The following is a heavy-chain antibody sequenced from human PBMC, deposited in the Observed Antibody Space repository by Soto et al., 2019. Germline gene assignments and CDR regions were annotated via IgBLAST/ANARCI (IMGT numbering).Heavy chain of an antibody. CDR2: ISSSSSTI. D-gene: IGHD2-15*01. Sequence: GGSLRISCAASGFTFSSYSMNWVRQAPGKGLEWVSYISSSSSTIYYADSVKGRFTISRDNAKNSLYLQMNSLRAEDTAVYYCARDETRGYCSGGSCYIYLFDYWGQGTLVTVSS. V-gene: IGHV3-48*01. CDR1: GFTFSSYS. J-gene: IGHJ4*02. CDR3: ARDETRGYCSGGSCYIYLFDY.